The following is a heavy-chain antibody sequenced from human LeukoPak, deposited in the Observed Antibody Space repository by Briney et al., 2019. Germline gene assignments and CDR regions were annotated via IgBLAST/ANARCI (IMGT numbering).Heavy chain of an antibody. CDR2: IYYSGST. V-gene: IGHV4-39*07. CDR1: GGSISSSSYY. D-gene: IGHD3-22*01. J-gene: IGHJ4*02. Sequence: PSETLSLTCTVSGGSISSSSYYWGWIRQPPGKGLEWIGSIYYSGSTYYNPSLKSRVTISVDTSKNQFSLKLSSVTAADTAVYYCARPLYYYDSSGYYYWGQGTLVTVSS. CDR3: ARPLYYYDSSGYYY.